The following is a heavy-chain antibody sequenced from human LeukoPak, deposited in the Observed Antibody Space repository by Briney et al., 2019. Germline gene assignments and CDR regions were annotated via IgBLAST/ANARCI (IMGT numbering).Heavy chain of an antibody. CDR3: AGGIAAAGPPPFYYYGMDV. V-gene: IGHV3-23*01. J-gene: IGHJ6*02. CDR2: ISGSGGST. CDR1: GFTFSSYA. D-gene: IGHD6-13*01. Sequence: GGSLRLSCAASGFTFSSYATSWVRQAPGKGLEWVSAISGSGGSTYYADSVKGRFTISRDNSKNTLYLQMNSLRAEDTAVYYCAGGIAAAGPPPFYYYGMDVWGQGTTVTVSS.